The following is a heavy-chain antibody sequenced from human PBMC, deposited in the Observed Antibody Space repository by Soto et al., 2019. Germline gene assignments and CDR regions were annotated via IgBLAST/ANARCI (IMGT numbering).Heavy chain of an antibody. D-gene: IGHD1-26*01. CDR1: GFTFSSYS. CDR3: ARGHRGIVGAHTFDY. J-gene: IGHJ4*02. V-gene: IGHV3-21*01. Sequence: PGGSLRLSCAASGFTFSSYSMNWVRQAPGKGLEWVSSISSSSSYIYYADSVKGRFTISRDNAKNSLYLQMNSLRAEDTAVYYCARGHRGIVGAHTFDYWGQGTLVTVSS. CDR2: ISSSSSYI.